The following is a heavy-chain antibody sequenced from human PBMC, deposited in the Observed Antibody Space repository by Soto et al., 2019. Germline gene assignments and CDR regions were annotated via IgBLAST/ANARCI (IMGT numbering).Heavy chain of an antibody. Sequence: EVQLVESGGVVVQPGGSLRLSCAASGFTFDDYTMHWVRQAPGKGLEWVSLISWDGGSTYYADSVKGRFTISRDNSKNCLYLQMNSLRTKDTALYYCAKAEQPVEEYYYGMEVWGQGNTVTVSS. CDR1: GFTFDDYT. J-gene: IGHJ6*02. V-gene: IGHV3-43*01. CDR2: ISWDGGST. CDR3: AKAEQPVEEYYYGMEV. D-gene: IGHD6-6*01.